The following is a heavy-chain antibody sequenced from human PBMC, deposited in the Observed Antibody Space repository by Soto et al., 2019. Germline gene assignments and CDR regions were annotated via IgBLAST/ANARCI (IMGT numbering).Heavy chain of an antibody. Sequence: QVQLVQSGAEVKKPGASVKVSCKASGYTFTSYYMHWVRQAPGQGLEWMGIINPSGGSTSYAQKFQGRVTMTRDTSTSTVYMERSSLRSEDTAVYYCARDGRSSYSSAWYYFDYRGQGTLVTVSS. CDR3: ARDGRSSYSSAWYYFDY. D-gene: IGHD6-19*01. CDR1: GYTFTSYY. CDR2: INPSGGST. V-gene: IGHV1-46*01. J-gene: IGHJ4*02.